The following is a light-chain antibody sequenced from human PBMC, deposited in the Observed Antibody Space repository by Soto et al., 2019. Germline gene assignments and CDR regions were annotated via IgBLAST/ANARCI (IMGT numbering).Light chain of an antibody. CDR2: AAS. CDR3: QQYNDYIT. V-gene: IGKV1-5*01. CDR1: QTISSW. Sequence: DIQMTQSPSTLSGSVGDRVTITCRASQTISSWLAWYQQKPGKAPKLLIYAASTLENGVPTRFSGTGSETESTLTVSSLQPDDSATYYCQQYNDYITFGQGTRLEIK. J-gene: IGKJ5*01.